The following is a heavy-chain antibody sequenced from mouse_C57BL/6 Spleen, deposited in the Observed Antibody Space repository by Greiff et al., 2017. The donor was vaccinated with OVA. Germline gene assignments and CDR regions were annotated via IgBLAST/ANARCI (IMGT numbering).Heavy chain of an antibody. CDR3: ARDDYAMDY. Sequence: EVMLVESGGGLVKPGGSLKLSCAASGFTFSDYGMHWVRQAPEKGLEWVAYISSGSSTIYYADTVKGRFTISRDNAKNTLCLQLTRLRSEDTGMYYCARDDYAMDYWGQGTSVTVAS. CDR2: ISSGSSTI. V-gene: IGHV5-17*01. J-gene: IGHJ4*01. CDR1: GFTFSDYG.